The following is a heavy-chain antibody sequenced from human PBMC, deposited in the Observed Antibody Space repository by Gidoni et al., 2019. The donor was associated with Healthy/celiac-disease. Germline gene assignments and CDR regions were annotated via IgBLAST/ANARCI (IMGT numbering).Heavy chain of an antibody. CDR2: ISGSGGST. Sequence: EVQLLESGGGLVQPGVSLRLSCAASGFTFSSYAMSWVRQAPGKGLEWVSAISGSGGSTYYADSVKGRFTISRDNSKNTLYLQMNSLRAEDTAVYYCAKSRTGRLTSCSGDYWGQGTLVTVSS. CDR1: GFTFSSYA. D-gene: IGHD2-2*01. V-gene: IGHV3-23*01. J-gene: IGHJ4*02. CDR3: AKSRTGRLTSCSGDY.